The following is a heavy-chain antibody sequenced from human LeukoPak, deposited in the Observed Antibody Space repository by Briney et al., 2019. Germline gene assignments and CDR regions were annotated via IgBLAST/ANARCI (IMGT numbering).Heavy chain of an antibody. J-gene: IGHJ3*02. CDR1: GYTFTSYY. CDR3: ARGNDYYDGSGYYFRGAFDI. V-gene: IGHV1-46*01. Sequence: ASVKVSCKASGYTFTSYYMHWVRQAPGQGLEWMGIINPSGGSTSYAQKFQGRVTMTRDMSTSTVYMELSSLRSEDTAVYYCARGNDYYDGSGYYFRGAFDIWGQGTMVTVSS. D-gene: IGHD3-22*01. CDR2: INPSGGST.